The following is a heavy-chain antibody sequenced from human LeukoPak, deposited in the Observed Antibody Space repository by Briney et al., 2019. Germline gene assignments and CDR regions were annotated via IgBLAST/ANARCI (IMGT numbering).Heavy chain of an antibody. J-gene: IGHJ4*02. V-gene: IGHV4-34*01. CDR1: GGSFSGYY. CDR2: INHSGST. Sequence: SETLSLTCAVYGGSFSGYYWSWIRQPPGKGLEWIGEINHSGSTNYNPSLKSRVTISVDTSKNQFSLKLSSVTAADTAVYYCAILDYYGSGSYYNENFDYWGQGTLVTVSP. CDR3: AILDYYGSGSYYNENFDY. D-gene: IGHD3-10*01.